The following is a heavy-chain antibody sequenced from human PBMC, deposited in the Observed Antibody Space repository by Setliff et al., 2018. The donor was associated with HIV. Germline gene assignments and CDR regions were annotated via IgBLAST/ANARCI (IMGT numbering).Heavy chain of an antibody. CDR1: GGTFSSYT. D-gene: IGHD3-22*01. Sequence: ASVKVSCKASGGTFSSYTISWVRQAPGQGLEWMGIINPSGGSTSYAQKFQGRVTMTRDTSTSTVYMQLSTLRSEDTAVYYCARERLGRSGFEYLQHWGQGTLVTVSS. V-gene: IGHV1-46*01. CDR2: INPSGGST. CDR3: ARERLGRSGFEYLQH. J-gene: IGHJ1*01.